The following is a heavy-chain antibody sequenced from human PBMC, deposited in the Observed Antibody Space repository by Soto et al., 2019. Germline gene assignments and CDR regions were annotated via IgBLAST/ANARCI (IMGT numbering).Heavy chain of an antibody. CDR3: ARLTYYYDSSGDRGGLNWFDP. V-gene: IGHV5-51*01. CDR1: GYSFTSYW. J-gene: IGHJ5*02. CDR2: IYPGDSDT. D-gene: IGHD3-22*01. Sequence: GESLKISCXGSGYSFTSYWIGWVRQMPGKGLEWMGIIYPGDSDTRYSPSFQGQVTISADKSISTAYLQWSSLKASDTAMYYCARLTYYYDSSGDRGGLNWFDPWGQGTLVTVS.